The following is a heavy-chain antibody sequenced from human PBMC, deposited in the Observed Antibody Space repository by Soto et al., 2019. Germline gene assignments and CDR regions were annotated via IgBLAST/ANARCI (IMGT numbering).Heavy chain of an antibody. CDR3: TKDAEDCTGGSCSYYFEY. Sequence: GASVKVSCKASGYTFDGYYMHWVRQAPGQGLEWMGWINPQTGVTNYAQKFQHRVTMTRDTSISTAYMELSSLRSDDTAVYYCTKDAEDCTGGSCSYYFEYWGQGALVTVSS. D-gene: IGHD2-8*02. CDR2: INPQTGVT. V-gene: IGHV1-2*02. CDR1: GYTFDGYY. J-gene: IGHJ4*02.